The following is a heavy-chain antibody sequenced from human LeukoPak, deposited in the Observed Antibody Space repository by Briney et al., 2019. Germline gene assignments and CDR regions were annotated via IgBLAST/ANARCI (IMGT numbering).Heavy chain of an antibody. CDR3: VKQSDYYDSSGYYYEGGYYFDY. J-gene: IGHJ4*02. Sequence: GGSLRLSCAASGFTFSSYGMSWVRQAPGKGLEWVSAISGSGGSTYYADSVKGRFTIPRDNSKNTLYLQMNSLRAKDTAVYYCVKQSDYYDSSGYYYEGGYYFDYWGQGTLVTVSS. CDR2: ISGSGGST. CDR1: GFTFSSYG. V-gene: IGHV3-23*01. D-gene: IGHD3-22*01.